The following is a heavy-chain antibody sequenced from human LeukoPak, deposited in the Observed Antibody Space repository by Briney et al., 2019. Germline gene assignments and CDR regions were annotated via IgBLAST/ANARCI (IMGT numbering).Heavy chain of an antibody. CDR3: ARDGVAASDYYYYYYMDI. D-gene: IGHD6-13*01. J-gene: IGHJ6*03. V-gene: IGHV1-46*01. CDR1: GYTFTSYY. CDR2: INPSGGST. Sequence: ASVKVSCKASGYTFTSYYMHWVRQAPGQGLEWMGIINPSGGSTSYAQKFQGRVTMTRGMSTSTVYMELSSLRSEDTAVYYCARDGVAASDYYYYYYMDIWGKGTTVTVSS.